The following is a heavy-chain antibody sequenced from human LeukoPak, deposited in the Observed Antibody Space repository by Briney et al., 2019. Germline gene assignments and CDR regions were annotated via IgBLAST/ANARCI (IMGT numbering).Heavy chain of an antibody. D-gene: IGHD2-15*01. CDR3: ARDYRGYRAPYYFDY. CDR2: IKYDGSEK. Sequence: LPGGSLRLSCAASGFTFSSYWMSWVRQAQGKGLEWVANIKYDGSEKYYVDSVKGRFTISRDNAKNSLYLQMNSLRAEDTAVYYCARDYRGYRAPYYFDYWGQGTLVTVSS. CDR1: GFTFSSYW. V-gene: IGHV3-7*01. J-gene: IGHJ4*02.